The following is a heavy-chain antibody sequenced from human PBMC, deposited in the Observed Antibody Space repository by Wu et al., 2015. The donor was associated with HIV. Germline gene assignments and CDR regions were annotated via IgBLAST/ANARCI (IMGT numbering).Heavy chain of an antibody. CDR3: ACHDSGNYYNQFDY. D-gene: IGHD3-10*01. CDR2: INPSGGST. V-gene: IGHV1-46*03. J-gene: IGHJ4*02. CDR1: GYAVTNSY. Sequence: QVQLVQSGAEVKRPGASMKLSCKASGYAVTNSYIHWVRQAPGHGLQWMGVINPSGGSTTYAQKFQGRVTMTRDTSTSTVHMEVRSLRSDDTAVHYCACHDSGNYYNQFDYWGQGTLVSVSS.